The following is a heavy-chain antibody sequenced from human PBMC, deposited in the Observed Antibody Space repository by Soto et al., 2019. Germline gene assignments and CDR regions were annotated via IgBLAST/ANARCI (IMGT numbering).Heavy chain of an antibody. CDR1: GYTFTSYG. D-gene: IGHD2-15*01. J-gene: IGHJ4*02. Sequence: QVQLVQSGAEVKKPGASVKVSCKASGYTFTSYGISWVRQAPGQGLEWMGWISAYNGNRNYAQKLQGGVTMTTDTSTNTAYQELRSLRSDDADVYYCARDLCSGGSCLRVRNDYWGQGTLVTVSS. V-gene: IGHV1-18*01. CDR3: ARDLCSGGSCLRVRNDY. CDR2: ISAYNGNR.